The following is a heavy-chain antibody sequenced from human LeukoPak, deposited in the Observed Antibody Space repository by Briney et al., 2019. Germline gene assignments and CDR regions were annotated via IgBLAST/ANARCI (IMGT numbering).Heavy chain of an antibody. CDR1: GFTFSSYA. Sequence: GGSLRLSCADSGFTFSSYAMSWVRQAPATGLEWVSPISGSGGRTYYADSVKGRLTISRDNSKNTLYLQMNSLRADDTAVYYCAKGRSWITMIVVVDYWGQGTLVTVSS. D-gene: IGHD3-22*01. J-gene: IGHJ4*02. CDR3: AKGRSWITMIVVVDY. V-gene: IGHV3-23*01. CDR2: ISGSGGRT.